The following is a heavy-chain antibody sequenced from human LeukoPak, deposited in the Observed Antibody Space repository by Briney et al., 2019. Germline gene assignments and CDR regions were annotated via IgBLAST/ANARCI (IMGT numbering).Heavy chain of an antibody. J-gene: IGHJ4*02. CDR1: GGTFSSYA. Sequence: SVKVSCKASGGTFSSYAISWVRQAPGQGLEWMGGIIPIFGTANYAQKFQGGVTITADESTSTAYMELSSLRSEDTAVYYCASPGGHYYGSGSYYKFDYWGQGTLVTVSS. CDR2: IIPIFGTA. CDR3: ASPGGHYYGSGSYYKFDY. V-gene: IGHV1-69*01. D-gene: IGHD3-10*01.